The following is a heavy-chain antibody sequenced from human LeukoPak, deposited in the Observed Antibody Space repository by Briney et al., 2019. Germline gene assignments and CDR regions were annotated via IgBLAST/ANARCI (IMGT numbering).Heavy chain of an antibody. CDR2: IIPILGIA. CDR1: GGTFSSYT. Sequence: SVKVSCKASGGTFSSYTISWVRQAPGQGLEWMGRIIPILGIANYAQKFQGRVTITADKSTSTAYMELSSLRSEDTAVYYCARSEGSSRYVDYWGQGTLVTVSS. V-gene: IGHV1-69*02. J-gene: IGHJ4*02. D-gene: IGHD6-13*01. CDR3: ARSEGSSRYVDY.